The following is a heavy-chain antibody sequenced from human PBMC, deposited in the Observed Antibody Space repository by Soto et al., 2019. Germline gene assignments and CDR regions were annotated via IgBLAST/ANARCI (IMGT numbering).Heavy chain of an antibody. V-gene: IGHV1-69*02. CDR1: GGTFSSYT. J-gene: IGHJ6*02. CDR3: ASRSTIAVAGPYYYGMDV. Sequence: QVHLVQSGAEVKKPGSSVKVSCKASGGTFSSYTISWVRQAPGQGLEWMGRIIPILGIANYAQKFQGRVTITADKSTSTAYMELSSLRSEDTAVYYCASRSTIAVAGPYYYGMDVWGQGTTVTVSS. D-gene: IGHD6-19*01. CDR2: IIPILGIA.